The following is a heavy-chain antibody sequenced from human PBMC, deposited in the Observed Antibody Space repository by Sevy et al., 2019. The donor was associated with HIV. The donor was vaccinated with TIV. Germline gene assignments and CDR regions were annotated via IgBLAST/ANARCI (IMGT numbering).Heavy chain of an antibody. CDR1: GYTFTSYG. Sequence: ASVKVSCKASGYTFTSYGISWVRQAPGQGLEWMGWISAYNGNTNYAQKLQGRVTMTTDTSTSTAYMELRSLRSDDTAVYYCARVSGTAMVIQINYYYGMDVWGQGTTVTVSS. J-gene: IGHJ6*02. CDR2: ISAYNGNT. CDR3: ARVSGTAMVIQINYYYGMDV. D-gene: IGHD5-18*01. V-gene: IGHV1-18*01.